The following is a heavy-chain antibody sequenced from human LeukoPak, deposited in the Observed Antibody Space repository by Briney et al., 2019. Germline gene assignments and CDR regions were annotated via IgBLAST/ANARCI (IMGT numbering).Heavy chain of an antibody. CDR3: ARGYCSSTSCYRVDP. CDR2: INPNSGGT. Sequence: ASVKVSCKASGYTFTGYYMHWVRQAPGQGLEWMGWINPNSGGTNYAQKIQGRVTMTRDTSISTAYMELSRLRSDDTAVYYCARGYCSSTSCYRVDPWGQGTLVTVSS. J-gene: IGHJ5*02. CDR1: GYTFTGYY. D-gene: IGHD2-2*02. V-gene: IGHV1-2*02.